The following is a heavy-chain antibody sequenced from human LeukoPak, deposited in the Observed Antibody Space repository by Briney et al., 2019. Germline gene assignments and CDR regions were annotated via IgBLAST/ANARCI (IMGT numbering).Heavy chain of an antibody. CDR2: ISSSTI. J-gene: IGHJ3*02. D-gene: IGHD2-2*01. V-gene: IGHV3-48*04. CDR1: GFTFSGYS. Sequence: GGSLRLSCAASGFTFSGYSMNWVRQAPGKGLEWVSYISSSTIYYADSVKGRFTISRDNAKNSLYLQMNSLRAEDTAVYYCARDRSRDCSSTSCYLAADAFDIWGQGTMVTVSS. CDR3: ARDRSRDCSSTSCYLAADAFDI.